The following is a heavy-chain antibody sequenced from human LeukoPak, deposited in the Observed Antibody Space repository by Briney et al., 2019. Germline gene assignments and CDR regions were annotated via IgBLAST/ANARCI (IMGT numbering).Heavy chain of an antibody. CDR1: GFTFSSYD. CDR3: AKGSGADYYYGMDV. V-gene: IGHV3-30*18. D-gene: IGHD1-1*01. CDR2: IPYDGSNK. J-gene: IGHJ6*02. Sequence: GGSLRLSCAASGFTFSSYDMHWVRQAPGKGLEWVAVIPYDGSNKYYADSVKGRFTISRDNSKNTLYLQMNSLRAEDTAVYYCAKGSGADYYYGMDVWGQGTTVTVSS.